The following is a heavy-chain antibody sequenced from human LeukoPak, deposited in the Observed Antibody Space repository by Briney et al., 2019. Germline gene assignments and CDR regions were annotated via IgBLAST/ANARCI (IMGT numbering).Heavy chain of an antibody. V-gene: IGHV3-7*01. Sequence: GGSLRLSCAASGFTFSSYWMSWVRQAPGKGLEWVANIKQDGSEKYYVDSVKGRFTISRDNAKNSLYLQMNSLRAEDTAVYYCARDRTYYYDSSPFDYWGQGTLVTVSS. CDR1: GFTFSSYW. CDR3: ARDRTYYYDSSPFDY. CDR2: IKQDGSEK. J-gene: IGHJ4*02. D-gene: IGHD3-22*01.